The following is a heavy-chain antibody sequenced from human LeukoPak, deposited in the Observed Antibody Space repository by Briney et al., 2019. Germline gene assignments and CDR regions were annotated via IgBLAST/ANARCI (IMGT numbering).Heavy chain of an antibody. CDR3: AHTLPRRSLFGTRYYFDC. D-gene: IGHD3-3*01. CDR1: GFSLSTSGVG. CDR2: IYWNDDK. J-gene: IGHJ4*02. V-gene: IGHV2-5*01. Sequence: SGPTLLQPTQTLTLTCTFSGFSLSTSGVGVVWIRQPPGKALECLPLIYWNDDKRYSPSLKSRLTITKDTSKNQVVLTMTNMDPVNTATYCCAHTLPRRSLFGTRYYFDCWGQGTLVTV.